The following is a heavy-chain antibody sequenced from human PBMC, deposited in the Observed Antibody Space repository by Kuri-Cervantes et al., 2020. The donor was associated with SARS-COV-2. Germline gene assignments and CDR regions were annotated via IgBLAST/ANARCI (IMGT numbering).Heavy chain of an antibody. CDR3: AREGYSYGLSYNWFDP. CDR2: IYYTGTT. V-gene: IGHV4-59*01. J-gene: IGHJ5*02. D-gene: IGHD5-18*01. Sequence: GSLRLSCTVSGGSISNFYWSWIRQPPGKGLEWIGYIYYTGTTNYNPSLKSRVTISVDTSKNQFSLKLSSVTAADTAVYYCAREGYSYGLSYNWFDPWGQGTLVTVSS. CDR1: GGSISNFY.